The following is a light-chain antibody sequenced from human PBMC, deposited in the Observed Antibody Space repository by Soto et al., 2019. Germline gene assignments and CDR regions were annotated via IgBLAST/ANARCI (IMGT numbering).Light chain of an antibody. V-gene: IGKV3-20*01. J-gene: IGKJ5*01. Sequence: EIVLTQAPGTLSFSPGERATLSCRASQSVSSRLAWYQQKPGQAPPLXXSGASSGATGIPDRFSGSGSATDFTLTISRLEPEDFANYFCQHSYSNFPITFGQGTRLEIK. CDR1: QSVSSR. CDR2: GAS. CDR3: QHSYSNFPIT.